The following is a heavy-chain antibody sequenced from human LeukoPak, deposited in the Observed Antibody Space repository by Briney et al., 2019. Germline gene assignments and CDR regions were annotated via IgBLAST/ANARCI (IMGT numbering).Heavy chain of an antibody. CDR3: ARCSGGYLSPTGGMDV. V-gene: IGHV4-59*08. Sequence: SETLSLTCTVSGGSISSYYWSWIRQPPGKGLEWIGYIYYSGSTNYNPSLKSRVTLSVDTSKNQFSLKLSSVTAADTAVYYCARCSGGYLSPTGGMDVWGQGTTVTVSS. CDR2: IYYSGST. J-gene: IGHJ6*02. D-gene: IGHD5-12*01. CDR1: GGSISSYY.